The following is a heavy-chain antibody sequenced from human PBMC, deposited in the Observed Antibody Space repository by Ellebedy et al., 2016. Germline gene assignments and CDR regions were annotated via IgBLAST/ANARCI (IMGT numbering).Heavy chain of an antibody. CDR1: GFTFSSFG. V-gene: IGHV3-30*18. Sequence: GESLKISXAGSGFTFSSFGMHWVRQAPGKGLEWMAFISYDGSNEYIADSLKGRLTISRDNSKNTLYLQVNSLRAEDTAVYYCAKDLEQMATLGFWGQGTLVSVSS. CDR2: ISYDGSNE. D-gene: IGHD5-24*01. J-gene: IGHJ4*02. CDR3: AKDLEQMATLGF.